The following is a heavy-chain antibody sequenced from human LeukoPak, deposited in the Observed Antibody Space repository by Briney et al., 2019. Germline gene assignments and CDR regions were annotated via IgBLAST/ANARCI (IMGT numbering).Heavy chain of an antibody. CDR1: GGSISNYY. V-gene: IGHV4-4*08. D-gene: IGHD7-27*01. CDR3: AREDRWGHAFDI. CDR2: IYLSGST. J-gene: IGHJ3*02. Sequence: SETLSLTCSVSGGSISNYYWNWIRQPPGRGLEWIGYIYLSGSTNYNPSLKSRVTISVDTSKNQFSLRLTSVTAADTAVYYCAREDRWGHAFDIWGQGTMVTVSS.